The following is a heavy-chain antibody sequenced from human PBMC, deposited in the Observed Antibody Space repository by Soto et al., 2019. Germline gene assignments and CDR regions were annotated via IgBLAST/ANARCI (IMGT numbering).Heavy chain of an antibody. CDR2: ISGSGGST. D-gene: IGHD3-10*01. V-gene: IGHV3-23*01. CDR1: GFTFSSYA. CDR3: AKGPFLHEGGSGYYFDY. J-gene: IGHJ4*02. Sequence: EVQLLESGGGLVQPGGSLRLSCAASGFTFSSYAMSWVRQAPGKGLEWVSAISGSGGSTYYADSVKGRFTISRDNSKNTLSLQMNSLRAEDTAVYYCAKGPFLHEGGSGYYFDYWGQGTLVTVSS.